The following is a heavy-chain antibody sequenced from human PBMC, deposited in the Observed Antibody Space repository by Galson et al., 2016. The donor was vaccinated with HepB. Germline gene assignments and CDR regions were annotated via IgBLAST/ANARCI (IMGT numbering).Heavy chain of an antibody. Sequence: SVKVSCKAFTGQWMHWVRQAPGQGLEWVGFINPTGTITKYAQELEGRVTLTRDTSTNTGYMELSSLRFEDTAVYYCARDGRGVIPGDYGGQGTLVNVSS. D-gene: IGHD3-16*02. J-gene: IGHJ4*02. V-gene: IGHV1-46*04. CDR2: INPTGTIT. CDR3: ARDGRGVIPGDY. CDR1: FTGQW.